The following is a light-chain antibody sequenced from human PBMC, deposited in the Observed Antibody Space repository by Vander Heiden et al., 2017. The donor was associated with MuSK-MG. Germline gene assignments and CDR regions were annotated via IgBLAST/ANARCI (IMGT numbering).Light chain of an antibody. V-gene: IGLV1-44*01. Sequence: QSVLTQPPSASGTPGQRVTIPCYGSSSNIGSNTVNWYQQLPGTAPKLRIYSNIQRPSGVPDRFSVSKSGTSASLAISGLQSEDEADYYCAAWDDSLNGVVVGGGTKLTVL. J-gene: IGLJ2*01. CDR1: SSNIGSNT. CDR2: SNI. CDR3: AAWDDSLNGVV.